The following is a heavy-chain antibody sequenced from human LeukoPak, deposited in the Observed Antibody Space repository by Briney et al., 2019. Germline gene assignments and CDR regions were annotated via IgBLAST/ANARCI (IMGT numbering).Heavy chain of an antibody. CDR2: IYSGGST. CDR1: GFTVSSNY. CDR3: ARYSRFLEWGLGAFDI. D-gene: IGHD3-3*01. Sequence: GGSLRLSCAVSGFTVSSNYMSWVRQAPGKGLEWVSVIYSGGSTYYADSVKGRLTISRDKSKNTLYLQMNSLRAEDTAVYYCARYSRFLEWGLGAFDIRGQGTMVTVSS. J-gene: IGHJ3*02. V-gene: IGHV3-53*01.